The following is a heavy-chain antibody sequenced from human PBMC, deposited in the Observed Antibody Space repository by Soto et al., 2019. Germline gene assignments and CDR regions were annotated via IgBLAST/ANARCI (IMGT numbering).Heavy chain of an antibody. CDR2: ISGSGGST. D-gene: IGHD6-19*01. V-gene: IGHV3-23*01. Sequence: GGSLRLSCAASGLTFSSYAMSWVRQAPGKGLEWVSAISGSGGSTYYADSVKGRFTISRDNSKNTLYLQMNSLRAEDTAVYYCAKSHVRAVAHNWFDHWGQGTLVTVSS. J-gene: IGHJ5*02. CDR1: GLTFSSYA. CDR3: AKSHVRAVAHNWFDH.